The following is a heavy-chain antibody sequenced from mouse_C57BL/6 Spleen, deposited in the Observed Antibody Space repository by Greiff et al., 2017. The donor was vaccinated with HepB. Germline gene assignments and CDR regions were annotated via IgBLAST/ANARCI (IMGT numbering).Heavy chain of an antibody. CDR1: GYTFTDYE. CDR3: RRERYEYGWIAY. Sequence: VQLQQSGAELVRPGASVTLSCKASGYTFTDYEMHWVKQTPVHGLEWIGAIDPETGGNAYNQKFKGKAILTADKSSSTAYMELRSLTAEDSAVYYCRRERYEYGWIAYWGKGSRVTVSA. D-gene: IGHD2-4*01. CDR2: IDPETGGN. J-gene: IGHJ3*01. V-gene: IGHV1-15*01.